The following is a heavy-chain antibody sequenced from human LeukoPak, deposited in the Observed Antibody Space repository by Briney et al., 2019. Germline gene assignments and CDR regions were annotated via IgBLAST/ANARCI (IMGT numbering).Heavy chain of an antibody. Sequence: ASVKVSCKASGYTFTSYGISWVRQAPGQGLEGMGWINPNSGGTNYAQKFQGRVTMTRDTSISTAYMELSRLRSDDTAVYYCARARDLAVAGTSLDYWGQGTLVTVSS. V-gene: IGHV1-2*02. CDR3: ARARDLAVAGTSLDY. J-gene: IGHJ4*02. CDR2: INPNSGGT. CDR1: GYTFTSYG. D-gene: IGHD6-19*01.